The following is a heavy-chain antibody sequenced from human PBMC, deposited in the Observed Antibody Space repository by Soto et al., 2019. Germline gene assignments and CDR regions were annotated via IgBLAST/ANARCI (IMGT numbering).Heavy chain of an antibody. J-gene: IGHJ4*02. CDR3: GRHTWTVRSGFEN. Sequence: QVQLQESGPGLVKPSETLSLTCTVSGGSISTYYWDWLRQSPEKGLEWIGYTHYSGNTNYHPSLRVGVTRLLATSRNPCSLILSAVTAADTAIYYCGRHTWTVRSGFENWGQGALVTVSS. D-gene: IGHD2-21*01. CDR1: GGSISTYY. CDR2: THYSGNT. V-gene: IGHV4-59*12.